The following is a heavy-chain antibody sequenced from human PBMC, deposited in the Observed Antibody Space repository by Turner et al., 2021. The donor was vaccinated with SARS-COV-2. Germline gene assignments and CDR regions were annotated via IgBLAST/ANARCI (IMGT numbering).Heavy chain of an antibody. CDR1: GYPVISYA. Sequence: QVYLVQSGPEVNKPGAAVKVTCKASGYPVISYAISWVRQAPGHGLEWMGMFSGYNDNIMYDKNFQSRATMTKDATTNTAFMELRSLRSDDTAVYFCAREDTSGLFDYWGQGTLVTVSS. CDR3: AREDTSGLFDY. J-gene: IGHJ4*02. D-gene: IGHD6-19*01. CDR2: FSGYNDNI. V-gene: IGHV1-18*04.